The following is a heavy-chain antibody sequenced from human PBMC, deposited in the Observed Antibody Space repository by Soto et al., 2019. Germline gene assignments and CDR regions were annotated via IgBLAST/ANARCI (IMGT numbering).Heavy chain of an antibody. V-gene: IGHV4-34*01. J-gene: IGHJ4*02. CDR3: ARNGATGITPY. D-gene: IGHD1-1*01. CDR1: GGSFSGYY. CDR2: INHRGRT. Sequence: QVQLQQWGAGLLKPSETLSLTCAVYGGSFSGYYWSWIRQSPGKGLEWIGEINHRGRTNYNPSLKSRVTMSVDTSKNQFSLKVSSVTAADTAVYYCARNGATGITPYWGQGTLVTVSS.